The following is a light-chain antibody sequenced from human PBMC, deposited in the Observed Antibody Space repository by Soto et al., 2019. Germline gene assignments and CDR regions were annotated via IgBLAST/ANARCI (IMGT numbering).Light chain of an antibody. CDR3: SSYTSSSTPFYV. V-gene: IGLV2-14*01. CDR2: DVS. CDR1: SSDVGGYNY. J-gene: IGLJ1*01. Sequence: QSVLTQPAAVSGSPGQSITISCTGTSSDVGGYNYVSWYQQHPGKAPKLMIYDVSNRPSGASNRFSGSKSGNTASLTISGLQAEDEADYYGSSYTSSSTPFYVFGSGTKVPLL.